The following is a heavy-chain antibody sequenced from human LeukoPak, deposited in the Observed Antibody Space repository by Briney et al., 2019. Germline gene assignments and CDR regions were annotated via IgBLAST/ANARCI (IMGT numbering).Heavy chain of an antibody. CDR2: ISVYSGNT. CDR3: ARKEVDSSGYFLNFDY. J-gene: IGHJ4*02. V-gene: IGHV1-18*01. Sequence: ASVKVSCKASGYTFTTYGISWVRQAPGQGLEWMGWISVYSGNTNYAQKLQGRVTTTTDTSTSTAYMELRSLRSDDTAVYYCARKEVDSSGYFLNFDYWGQGTLVTVSS. CDR1: GYTFTTYG. D-gene: IGHD3-22*01.